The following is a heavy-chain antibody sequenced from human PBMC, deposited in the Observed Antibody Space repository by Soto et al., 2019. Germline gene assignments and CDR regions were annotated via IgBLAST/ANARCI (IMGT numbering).Heavy chain of an antibody. D-gene: IGHD3-10*01. V-gene: IGHV4-39*01. Sequence: QLQLQESGPGLVKPSETLSLTCTVSGGSISSSSYYWGWIRQPPGKGLEWIGSIYYSGSTYYNPSLKSRVTLSVDTSQTQFSLKLSSVTAADTAVYYCARFMVRGVIATFDYWGQGTLVTVSS. CDR2: IYYSGST. CDR3: ARFMVRGVIATFDY. CDR1: GGSISSSSYY. J-gene: IGHJ4*02.